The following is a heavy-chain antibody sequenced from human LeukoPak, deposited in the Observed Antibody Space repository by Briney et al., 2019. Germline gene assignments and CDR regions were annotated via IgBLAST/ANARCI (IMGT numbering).Heavy chain of an antibody. CDR1: GFIFNNYG. Sequence: PGGSLRLSCSASGFIFNNYGMHWVRQGPGKGLEWVAYIPYDGSKTYYAESVKGRFTISRDNAKNSLYLQMNSLRAEDTAVYYCAELGITMIGGVWGKGTTVTISS. V-gene: IGHV3-30*02. D-gene: IGHD3-10*02. CDR3: AELGITMIGGV. J-gene: IGHJ6*04. CDR2: IPYDGSKT.